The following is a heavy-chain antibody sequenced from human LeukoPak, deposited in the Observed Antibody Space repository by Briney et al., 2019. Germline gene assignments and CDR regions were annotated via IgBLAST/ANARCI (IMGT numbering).Heavy chain of an antibody. J-gene: IGHJ4*02. CDR2: INHSGST. CDR1: GGSISSSSYS. Sequence: ASETLSLTCTVSGGSISSSSYSWSWIRQPPGKGLEWIGEINHSGSTNYNPSLKSRVTISVDTSKNQFSLKLSSVTAADTAVYYCARVNLGSGIDYWGQGTLVTVSS. V-gene: IGHV4-39*07. D-gene: IGHD2-15*01. CDR3: ARVNLGSGIDY.